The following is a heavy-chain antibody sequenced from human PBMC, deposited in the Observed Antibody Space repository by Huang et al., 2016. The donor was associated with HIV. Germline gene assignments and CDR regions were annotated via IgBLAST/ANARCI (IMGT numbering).Heavy chain of an antibody. CDR2: IGPLLSAT. CDR1: GGTFNTLA. J-gene: IGHJ3*01. CDR3: AREGETWYGRPTAAFEV. D-gene: IGHD6-13*01. V-gene: IGHV1-69*14. Sequence: VQLTQSGPEVKRPGSSVRVACPASGGTFNTLAFNWVRQAPGQGLEYVGGIGPLLSATNYAQRFRDRVTIGADKSSRTVYLEVRGLSMADTAVFYCAREGETWYGRPTAAFEVWGQGTTVTVSS.